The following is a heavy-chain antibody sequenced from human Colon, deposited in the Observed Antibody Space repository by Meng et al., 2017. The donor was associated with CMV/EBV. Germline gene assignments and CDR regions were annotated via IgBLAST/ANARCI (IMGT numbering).Heavy chain of an antibody. D-gene: IGHD4-17*01. J-gene: IGHJ4*02. CDR2: IFYSGTT. V-gene: IGHV4-59*01. Sequence: SETLSLTCTVSGVSMTSYYLNWSRQPPGKGLEWFGNIFYSGTTNYNPSLKSRVIISVDRSKNQFSLNLRSVTAAATAMYYCGRGRSHGEVDYWGQGTLVPSPQ. CDR1: GVSMTSYY. CDR3: GRGRSHGEVDY.